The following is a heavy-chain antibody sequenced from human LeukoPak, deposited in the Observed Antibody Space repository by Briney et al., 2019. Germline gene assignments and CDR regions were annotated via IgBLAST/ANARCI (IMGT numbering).Heavy chain of an antibody. J-gene: IGHJ4*02. CDR1: GGSFSGYY. Sequence: PSETLSLTCAVYGGSFSGYYWSWIRQPPGKGLEWIGEINHSGSTNYNPSLKSRVTISVDTSKNQFSLKLSSVTAADTAVYYCARAEVIAIFDYWGQGTLVTVSS. CDR3: ARAEVIAIFDY. D-gene: IGHD2-21*01. V-gene: IGHV4-34*01. CDR2: INHSGST.